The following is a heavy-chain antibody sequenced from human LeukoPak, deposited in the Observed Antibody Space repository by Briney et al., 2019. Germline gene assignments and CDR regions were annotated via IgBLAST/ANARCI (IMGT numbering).Heavy chain of an antibody. CDR3: ARQEEGYSYGPNWFDP. D-gene: IGHD5-18*01. Sequence: SETLSLTCTVSGGSISSSSYYWGWIRQPPGKGLEWIGSIYYSGSTYYNPSLKSRVTISVDTSKNQFSLKLSSATAADTAVYYCARQEEGYSYGPNWFDPWGQGTLVTVSS. CDR2: IYYSGST. J-gene: IGHJ5*02. CDR1: GGSISSSSYY. V-gene: IGHV4-39*01.